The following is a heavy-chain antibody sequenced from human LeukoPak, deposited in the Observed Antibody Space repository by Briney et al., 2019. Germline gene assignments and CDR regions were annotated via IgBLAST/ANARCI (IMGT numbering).Heavy chain of an antibody. J-gene: IGHJ4*02. V-gene: IGHV3-23*01. Sequence: PGGSLRLSCAASGFTFSSSVMSWVRQAPGKGLEGVSSITGSGGSTYYADSVKGRFSISRDNSKNTLYLQMNSLRAEDTAVYYCAKAENGLDYWGQGTLVTVSS. CDR3: AKAENGLDY. CDR1: GFTFSSSV. CDR2: ITGSGGST. D-gene: IGHD2-8*01.